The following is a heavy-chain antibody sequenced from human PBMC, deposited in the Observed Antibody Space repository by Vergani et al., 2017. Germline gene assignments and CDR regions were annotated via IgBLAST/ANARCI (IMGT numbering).Heavy chain of an antibody. CDR3: AKGTVYYYGSSGSPRPRTGD. CDR2: IRYDGSNK. J-gene: IGHJ4*02. Sequence: QVQLVESGGGVVQPGGSLRLSCAASGFTFSSYGMHWVRQAPGKGLEWVAFIRYDGSNKYYADSVKGRFTISRDNSKNTLYLQMNSLRAEDTAVYYCAKGTVYYYGSSGSPRPRTGDWGQGTLVTVSS. V-gene: IGHV3-30*02. CDR1: GFTFSSYG. D-gene: IGHD3-22*01.